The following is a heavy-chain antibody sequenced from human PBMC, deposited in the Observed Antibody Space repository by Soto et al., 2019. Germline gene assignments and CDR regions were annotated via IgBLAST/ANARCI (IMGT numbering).Heavy chain of an antibody. D-gene: IGHD3-9*01. CDR3: ARFYILTGYYDY. V-gene: IGHV1-18*04. Sequence: ASVKVSCKASGYTFTSYGISWVRQAPGQGLEWMGWISAYNGNTNYAQRLQGRVTMTTDTSTSTAYMELRSLRSDDTAVYYCARFYILTGYYDYWGQGTLVTVSS. CDR1: GYTFTSYG. CDR2: ISAYNGNT. J-gene: IGHJ4*02.